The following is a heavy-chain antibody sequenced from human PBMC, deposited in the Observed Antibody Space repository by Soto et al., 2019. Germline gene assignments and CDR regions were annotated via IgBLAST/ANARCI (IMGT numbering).Heavy chain of an antibody. CDR2: IYYIGST. CDR3: AREGPTVTPWGMDV. Sequence: QVQLQESGPGLVKPSQTLSLTCTVSGGSISSGDYYWSWIRQPPGKGLEWIGYIYYIGSTYYNPARKRRATMSVDTSKNHFFQRLSSVTAADTAVYYCAREGPTVTPWGMDVWGQGTTVTVSS. J-gene: IGHJ6*02. V-gene: IGHV4-30-4*01. D-gene: IGHD4-17*01. CDR1: GGSISSGDYY.